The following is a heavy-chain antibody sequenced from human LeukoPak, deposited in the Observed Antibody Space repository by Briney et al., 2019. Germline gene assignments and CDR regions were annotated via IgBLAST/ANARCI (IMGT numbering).Heavy chain of an antibody. D-gene: IGHD3-22*01. Sequence: SETLSLTCTVSGGSISSYYWSWIRQPPGKGLEWIGYIYYSGSTNYNPSLKSRVAISVDTSKNQFSLKLSSVTAADTAVYYCARVDDDSSGSSWGQGTLVTVSS. CDR1: GGSISSYY. V-gene: IGHV4-59*01. CDR3: ARVDDDSSGSS. J-gene: IGHJ5*02. CDR2: IYYSGST.